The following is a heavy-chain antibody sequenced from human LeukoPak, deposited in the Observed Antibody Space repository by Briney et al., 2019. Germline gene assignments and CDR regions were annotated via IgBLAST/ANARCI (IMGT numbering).Heavy chain of an antibody. D-gene: IGHD3-10*01. J-gene: IGHJ5*02. CDR1: GFTFSSYW. Sequence: GGSLRLSCAASGFTFSSYWMSWVRQAPGKGPEWVANIKQDGSEKYYVDSVKGRFTISKDNAKNSLYLQMNSLRAEDTAVYYCARGSGSMDSNWFDPWGQGTLVTVSS. V-gene: IGHV3-7*01. CDR3: ARGSGSMDSNWFDP. CDR2: IKQDGSEK.